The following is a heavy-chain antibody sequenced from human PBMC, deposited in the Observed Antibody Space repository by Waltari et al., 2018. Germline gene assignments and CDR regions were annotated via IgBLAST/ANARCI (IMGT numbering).Heavy chain of an antibody. Sequence: EVQLLESGGGLVQPGGSLRLSCSASGFTFSSYAMSLVRQAPGKGLEWVSAISGSGGSTYYADSVKGRFTISRDNSKNTLYLQMNSLRAEDTAVYYCAKGHPDYGDFEGYFDYWGQGTLVTVSS. CDR1: GFTFSSYA. CDR2: ISGSGGST. D-gene: IGHD4-17*01. CDR3: AKGHPDYGDFEGYFDY. J-gene: IGHJ4*02. V-gene: IGHV3-23*01.